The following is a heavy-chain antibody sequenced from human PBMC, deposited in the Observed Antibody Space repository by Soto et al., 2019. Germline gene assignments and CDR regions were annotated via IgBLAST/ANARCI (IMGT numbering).Heavy chain of an antibody. J-gene: IGHJ5*02. CDR3: ARTYYYGSGSYRAIWFDP. D-gene: IGHD3-10*01. Sequence: GGSLRLSCAASGFTFSDYYMSWIRQAPGKGLEWVSYISSSSSYTNYADSVKGRFTISRDNAKNSLYLQMNSLRAEDTAVYYYARTYYYGSGSYRAIWFDPWGQGTLVTVSS. V-gene: IGHV3-11*06. CDR1: GFTFSDYY. CDR2: ISSSSSYT.